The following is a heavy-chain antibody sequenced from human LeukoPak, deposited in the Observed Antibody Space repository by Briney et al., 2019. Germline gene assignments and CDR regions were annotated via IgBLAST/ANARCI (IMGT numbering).Heavy chain of an antibody. CDR1: GFTFSSYS. CDR2: ISTSISYI. D-gene: IGHD3-16*01. Sequence: PGGSLRLSCAASGFTFSSYSMNWVRQGPGKELEWVSSISTSISYINYADPVKGRFTISRDNAKKSLYLQMNSLRAEDTAVYYCAKGDKMLTWRRTYNRFDPWGQGTLVTVSS. V-gene: IGHV3-21*01. CDR3: AKGDKMLTWRRTYNRFDP. J-gene: IGHJ5*02.